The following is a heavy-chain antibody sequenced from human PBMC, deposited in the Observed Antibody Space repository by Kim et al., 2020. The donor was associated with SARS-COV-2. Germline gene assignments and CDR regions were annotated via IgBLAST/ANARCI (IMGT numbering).Heavy chain of an antibody. J-gene: IGHJ4*02. CDR3: ARVMWGTYRYTDY. Sequence: ASVKVSCKASGYTFTQYDISWVRQAPGQGLEWMGWINTDSGNTTYAQAFKRRFVFPVDTSVTTAYLQIISLEAEDTALYYCARVMWGTYRYTDYWGQGTLVTVSS. CDR1: GYTFTQYD. D-gene: IGHD3-16*02. V-gene: IGHV7-4-1*02. CDR2: INTDSGNT.